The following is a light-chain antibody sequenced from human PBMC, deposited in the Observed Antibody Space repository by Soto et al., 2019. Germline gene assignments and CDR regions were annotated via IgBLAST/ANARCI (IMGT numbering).Light chain of an antibody. CDR1: EGISSY. CDR3: LQLKRYPLT. CDR2: TSS. J-gene: IGKJ4*01. Sequence: IQLTQSPSSLSASVGDRVAITCRASEGISSYLAWYQEKPGKVPKLLIDTSSTLQNGVPSRFSGSGSGTDFTLTISSVPPEDFATYYCLQLKRYPLTFGGGTRVEIK. V-gene: IGKV1-9*01.